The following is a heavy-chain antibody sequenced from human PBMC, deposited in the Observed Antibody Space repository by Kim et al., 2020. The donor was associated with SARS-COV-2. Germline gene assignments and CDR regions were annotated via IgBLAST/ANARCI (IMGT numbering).Heavy chain of an antibody. J-gene: IGHJ5*02. Sequence: ASVKVSCKASGYTFTGYYMHWVRQAPGQGLEWMGWINPNSGGTNYAQKFQGRVTMTRDTSISTAYMELSRLRSDDTAVYYCARDQTEYIVGATVWFDPWGQGTLVTVSS. CDR3: ARDQTEYIVGATVWFDP. D-gene: IGHD1-26*01. V-gene: IGHV1-2*02. CDR2: INPNSGGT. CDR1: GYTFTGYY.